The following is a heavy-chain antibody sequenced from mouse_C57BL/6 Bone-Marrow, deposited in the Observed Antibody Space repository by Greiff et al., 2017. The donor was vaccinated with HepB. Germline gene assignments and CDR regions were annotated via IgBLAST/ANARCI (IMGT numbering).Heavy chain of an antibody. J-gene: IGHJ2*01. D-gene: IGHD1-1*01. Sequence: QVQLQQSGAELVKPGASVKMSCKASGYTFTSYWITWVKQRPGQGLEWIGDIYPGSGSTNYNEKFKSKATLTVDTSSSTAYMQLSSLTSEDSAVYYCARDYGSSYLYYFDYWGQGTTLTVSS. V-gene: IGHV1-55*01. CDR2: IYPGSGST. CDR1: GYTFTSYW. CDR3: ARDYGSSYLYYFDY.